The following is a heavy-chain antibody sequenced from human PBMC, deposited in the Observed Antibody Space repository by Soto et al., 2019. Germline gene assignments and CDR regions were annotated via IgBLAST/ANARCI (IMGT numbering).Heavy chain of an antibody. J-gene: IGHJ6*02. D-gene: IGHD6-13*01. Sequence: NPGGSLRLSCAASGFTFSSYSMNWVRQAPGKGLEWVSSISSSSSYIYYADSVKGRFTISRDNAKNSLYLQMNSLRAEDTAAYYCARGFGAAAGTHSYYYYGMDVWGQGTTVTVSS. CDR3: ARGFGAAAGTHSYYYYGMDV. V-gene: IGHV3-21*01. CDR2: ISSSSSYI. CDR1: GFTFSSYS.